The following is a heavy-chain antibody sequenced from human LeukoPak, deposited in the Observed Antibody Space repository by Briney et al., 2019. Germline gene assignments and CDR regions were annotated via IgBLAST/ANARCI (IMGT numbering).Heavy chain of an antibody. D-gene: IGHD3-22*01. CDR1: GFTFSTFA. CDR3: ARRVYYYDTSPTLLGMGFDY. CDR2: IFPSGGEI. J-gene: IGHJ4*02. V-gene: IGHV3-23*01. Sequence: GGSLRLSCAASGFTFSTFAMIWVRQPPGKGLEWVSSIFPSGGEIHYADSVRGRFTISRDNAKNSLYLQMNSLRAEDTALYYCARRVYYYDTSPTLLGMGFDYWGQGTLVTVS.